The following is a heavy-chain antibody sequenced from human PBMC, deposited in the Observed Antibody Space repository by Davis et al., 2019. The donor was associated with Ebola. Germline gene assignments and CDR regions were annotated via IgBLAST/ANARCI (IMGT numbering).Heavy chain of an antibody. CDR2: INPNSGGT. CDR1: GYTLTELS. D-gene: IGHD2-8*01. V-gene: IGHV1-2*04. J-gene: IGHJ4*02. CDR3: ARDLVGVALVY. Sequence: ASVKVSCKVSGYTLTELSMHWVRQAPGQGLEWMGWINPNSGGTNYAQKFQGWVTMTRDTSISTAYMELSRLRSDDTAVYYCARDLVGVALVYWGQGTLVTVSS.